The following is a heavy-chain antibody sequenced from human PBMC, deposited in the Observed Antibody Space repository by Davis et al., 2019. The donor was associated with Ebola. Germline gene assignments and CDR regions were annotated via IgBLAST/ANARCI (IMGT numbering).Heavy chain of an antibody. CDR1: GFTFSSYW. V-gene: IGHV3-7*01. J-gene: IGHJ4*02. D-gene: IGHD3-22*01. CDR3: ARVVTMIVVT. Sequence: GESLKISCAASGFTFSSYWMSWVRQAPGKGLEWVANIKQDGSEKYYVDSVKGRFTISRDNAKNSLYLQMNSLRAEDTAVYYYARVVTMIVVTWGQGTLVTVSS. CDR2: IKQDGSEK.